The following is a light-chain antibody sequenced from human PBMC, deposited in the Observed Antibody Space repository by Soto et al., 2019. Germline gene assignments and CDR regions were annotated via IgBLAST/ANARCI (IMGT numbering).Light chain of an antibody. CDR1: RSVSSSY. CDR3: HQYGSSPLT. CDR2: GAS. Sequence: DIVLTQSPGTLSLSPGERATLSCRASRSVSSSYLAWYQQKPGQAPRLLISGASSRATGIPDRFSGSGSGTDFTLTISRLEPEDFAVYYCHQYGSSPLTFGGGTKVDIK. V-gene: IGKV3-20*01. J-gene: IGKJ4*01.